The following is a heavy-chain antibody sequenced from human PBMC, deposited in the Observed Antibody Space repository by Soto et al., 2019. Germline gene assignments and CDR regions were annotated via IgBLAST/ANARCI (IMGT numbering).Heavy chain of an antibody. CDR2: ISYGGTT. D-gene: IGHD2-15*01. J-gene: IGHJ4*02. CDR3: SRGILV. V-gene: IGHV4-31*03. Sequence: QLQLQESGPGLVKPSETLSLTCTVSGGSMNSGGYCWNWIRQHPGEGLEWIGCISYGGTTSYNPSLKSRLTISVDTSKNQFSLMLNSVTAAATAVYYCSRGILVWGQGTLITVSS. CDR1: GGSMNSGGYC.